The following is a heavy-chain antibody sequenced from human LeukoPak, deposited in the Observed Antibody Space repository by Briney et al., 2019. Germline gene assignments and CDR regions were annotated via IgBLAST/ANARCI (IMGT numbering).Heavy chain of an antibody. CDR3: ARGVSIAARYFDL. D-gene: IGHD6-25*01. V-gene: IGHV4-34*01. Sequence: PSETLSLTCAVYDGPFSSFYWTWIRQPPGKGLEWIGEISHTGRTNYNPSLKSRVTISVDTSKNQFSLNLTSATAADTAMYYCARGVSIAARYFDLWGRGTLVAVSS. CDR1: DGPFSSFY. CDR2: ISHTGRT. J-gene: IGHJ2*01.